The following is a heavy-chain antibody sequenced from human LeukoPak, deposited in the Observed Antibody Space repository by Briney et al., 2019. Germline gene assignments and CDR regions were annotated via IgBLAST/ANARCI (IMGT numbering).Heavy chain of an antibody. Sequence: GGSLRLSCAASGFTFSDYYMSWIRQAPGKGLEWVSYISSSSSYIYYADSVKGRFTISRDNAKNSLYLQMNSLRAEDTAVYYCARAGGYSSSWYPYYYYYYYMDVWGKGTTVTVSS. CDR1: GFTFSDYY. V-gene: IGHV3-11*06. J-gene: IGHJ6*03. CDR2: ISSSSSYI. CDR3: ARAGGYSSSWYPYYYYYYYMDV. D-gene: IGHD6-13*01.